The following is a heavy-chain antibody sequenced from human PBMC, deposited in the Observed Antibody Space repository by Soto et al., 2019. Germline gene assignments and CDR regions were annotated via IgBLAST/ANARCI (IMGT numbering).Heavy chain of an antibody. CDR1: GFTFSSYA. Sequence: EVQLLESGGGLVQPGGSLRLSCAASGFTFSSYAMSWVRQAPGKGLEWVSAISGSGGSTYYADSVKGRFTISRDNSKNTLYLQMNSLRAEDTAVYYCAKEGYSSPPESYYYYGMDVWGQGTTVTVSS. CDR3: AKEGYSSPPESYYYYGMDV. V-gene: IGHV3-23*01. D-gene: IGHD6-13*01. CDR2: ISGSGGST. J-gene: IGHJ6*02.